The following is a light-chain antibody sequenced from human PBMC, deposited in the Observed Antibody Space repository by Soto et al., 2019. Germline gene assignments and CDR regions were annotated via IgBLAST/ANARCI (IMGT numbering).Light chain of an antibody. Sequence: EIVLTQSPGTLSLSPGERATLSCRASQSVSSSYLAWYQQKPGQAPRLLIYDASSRATSIPDRFSGSGSVTDFTLTISRLEPEDFAVYYCQQYGSSPLHTFGQGTKLEIK. CDR1: QSVSSSY. V-gene: IGKV3-20*01. CDR2: DAS. J-gene: IGKJ2*01. CDR3: QQYGSSPLHT.